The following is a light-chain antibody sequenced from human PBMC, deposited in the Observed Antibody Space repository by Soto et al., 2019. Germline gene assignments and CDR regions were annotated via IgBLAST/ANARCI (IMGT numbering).Light chain of an antibody. V-gene: IGKV3-15*01. CDR2: DAS. CDR1: ESVSRN. CDR3: QQYNSWPPIT. J-gene: IGKJ5*01. Sequence: EVVMTQSPATLSVPPGERATLPCRASESVSRNLAWYQQKPGQAPRLLIYDASTRATGIPDRFSGGGSGTEFTLTISSLQSEDFVVYYCQQYNSWPPITFGQGTRLEIK.